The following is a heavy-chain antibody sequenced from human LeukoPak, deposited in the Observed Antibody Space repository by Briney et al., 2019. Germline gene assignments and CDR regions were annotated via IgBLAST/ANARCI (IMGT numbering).Heavy chain of an antibody. J-gene: IGHJ5*02. CDR1: GYTFTCYY. CDR3: ARAEGLRFLEWLSASYNWFDP. D-gene: IGHD3-3*01. V-gene: IGHV1-2*06. CDR2: INPNSGGT. Sequence: ASVKVSCKASGYTFTCYYMHWVRQAPGQGLEWMGRINPNSGGTNYAQKFQGRVTMTRDTSISTAYMELSRLRSDDTAVYYCARAEGLRFLEWLSASYNWFDPWGQXXXXTVSS.